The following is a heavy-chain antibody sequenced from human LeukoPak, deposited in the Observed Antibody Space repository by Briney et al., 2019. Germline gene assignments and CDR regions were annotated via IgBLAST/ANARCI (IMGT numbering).Heavy chain of an antibody. J-gene: IGHJ6*02. Sequence: PGGSLRLSCAASGFTFSNYDMHWVRQAPGKGLEWVAIISYDGSNKYYADSVKGRFTISRDNSKNTLYLQMNSLRAEDTAMYYCANDPHDSSGYYYYYCMDVWGQGTTVTVSS. CDR2: ISYDGSNK. CDR3: ANDPHDSSGYYYYYCMDV. V-gene: IGHV3-30*18. D-gene: IGHD3-22*01. CDR1: GFTFSNYD.